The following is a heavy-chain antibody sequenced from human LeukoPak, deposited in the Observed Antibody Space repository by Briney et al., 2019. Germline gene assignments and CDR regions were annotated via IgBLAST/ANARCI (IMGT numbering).Heavy chain of an antibody. V-gene: IGHV3-48*01. CDR3: ARVDGSWGTDFDY. D-gene: IGHD6-13*01. Sequence: PGGSLRLSCAASGFTFSSYSMNWVRQAPGKGLEWVSYISSSSSTIYYADSVKGRFTISRDNAKNSLYLQMNSLRAEDTAVYYCARVDGSWGTDFDYWGQGTLVTVSS. J-gene: IGHJ4*02. CDR2: ISSSSSTI. CDR1: GFTFSSYS.